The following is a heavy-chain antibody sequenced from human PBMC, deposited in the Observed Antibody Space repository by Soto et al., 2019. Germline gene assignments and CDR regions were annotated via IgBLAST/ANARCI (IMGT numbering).Heavy chain of an antibody. D-gene: IGHD3-10*01. V-gene: IGHV3-66*01. CDR1: GFTVSGNY. CDR2: IYSGGST. J-gene: IGHJ4*02. Sequence: GGSLRLSCAASGFTVSGNYMSWVRQAPGKGLEWVSVIYSGGSTYYADSVKGRFTISRDNSKNTLYLQMNSLRAEDTAVYYCARVGSYYYGSGSWYYFDYWGQGTLVTVSS. CDR3: ARVGSYYYGSGSWYYFDY.